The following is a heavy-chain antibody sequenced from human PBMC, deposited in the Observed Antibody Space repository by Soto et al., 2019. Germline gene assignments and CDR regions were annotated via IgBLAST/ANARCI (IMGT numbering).Heavy chain of an antibody. J-gene: IGHJ4*02. V-gene: IGHV4-31*03. CDR2: IYYSGST. D-gene: IGHD3-9*01. CDR1: GGSISSGGYY. Sequence: QVQLQESGPGLVKPSQTLSLTCTVSGGSISSGGYYWSWIRQHPGKGLEWIGYIYYSGSTYYNPSLRSRVTVSVETCKNQCCLKLSSVTAADTAVYYCARTGYYDEADYWGQGTLVTVSS. CDR3: ARTGYYDEADY.